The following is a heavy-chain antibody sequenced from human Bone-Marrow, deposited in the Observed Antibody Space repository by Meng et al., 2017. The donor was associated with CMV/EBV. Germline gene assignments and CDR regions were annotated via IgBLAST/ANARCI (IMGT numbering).Heavy chain of an antibody. J-gene: IGHJ4*02. CDR3: AKCSAGKMRDY. D-gene: IGHD3-10*02. Sequence: GSLRLSCTVSGYSISSGYYWGWIRQPPGKGLEWIGSIYHSGSTYYNTSLKSRVTISVDTSKSQFSLSLSSVTAADTALYYCAKCSAGKMRDYWGPGTRVTVSS. V-gene: IGHV4-38-2*02. CDR2: IYHSGST. CDR1: GYSISSGYY.